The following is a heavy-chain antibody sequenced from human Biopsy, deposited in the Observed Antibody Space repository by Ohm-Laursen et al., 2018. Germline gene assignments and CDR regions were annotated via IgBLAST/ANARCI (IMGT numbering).Heavy chain of an antibody. D-gene: IGHD3-9*01. CDR3: VREPKTGTAEAWYFDL. J-gene: IGHJ2*01. CDR2: ISYNERT. Sequence: TLSLTCSVSGASVKTSGYFWAWIRHRPGKGLEWIGYISYNERTHYNPSLTSRLAISFDTSNNRISLQLRSVSVADTAVYYCVREPKTGTAEAWYFDLWGRGSPVTV. CDR1: GASVKTSGYF. V-gene: IGHV4-31*03.